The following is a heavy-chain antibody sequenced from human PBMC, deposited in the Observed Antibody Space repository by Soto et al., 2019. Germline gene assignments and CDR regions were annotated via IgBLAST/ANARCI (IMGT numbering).Heavy chain of an antibody. Sequence: QVQLVQSGAAVKEPGTSVKLSCKVSGYTFTAFYIHWIRQAPGEGLEWVAMIHPGVSLTRSGQVLRDRVSLSKDASTSTVYMEMTSLRSEDTALYYCARDLPHGWLESWGQGTLVTVSS. CDR2: IHPGVSLT. D-gene: IGHD6-19*01. J-gene: IGHJ4*02. CDR1: GYTFTAFY. CDR3: ARDLPHGWLES. V-gene: IGHV1-46*04.